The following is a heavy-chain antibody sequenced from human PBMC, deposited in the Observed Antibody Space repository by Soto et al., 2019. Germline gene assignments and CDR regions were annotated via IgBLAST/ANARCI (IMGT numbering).Heavy chain of an antibody. CDR2: ISGNGDNT. CDR1: GFSFSTYA. Sequence: GGSLRLSCAASGFSFSTYALSWVRQAPGKGLEWLSSISGNGDNTYYIDSVKGRFTISRDNPKDTLYLQMNSLRAEDTAIYYCAKDQGSSGWRGGGFFDNWGLGTLVTVSS. J-gene: IGHJ4*02. V-gene: IGHV3-23*01. CDR3: AKDQGSSGWRGGGFFDN. D-gene: IGHD6-19*01.